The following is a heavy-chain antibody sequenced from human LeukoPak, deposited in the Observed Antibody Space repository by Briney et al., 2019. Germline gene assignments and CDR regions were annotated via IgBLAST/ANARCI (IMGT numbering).Heavy chain of an antibody. J-gene: IGHJ6*03. CDR3: ATDLPDYMDV. Sequence: ASVKVSCKASGYTFISYGISWVRQAPGQGLEWMGWISAYNGNTNYAQKLQGRVTMTTDTYTSTTYMELRSLRSDDTAVYYCATDLPDYMDVWGKGTTVTVSS. CDR2: ISAYNGNT. CDR1: GYTFISYG. V-gene: IGHV1-18*01.